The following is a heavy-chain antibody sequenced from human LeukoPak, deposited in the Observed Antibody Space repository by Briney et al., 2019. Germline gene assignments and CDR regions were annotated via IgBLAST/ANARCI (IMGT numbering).Heavy chain of an antibody. CDR2: ISSSSSTI. V-gene: IGHV3-48*02. D-gene: IGHD3-22*01. CDR3: ARFGWSCYDRGGYLYPY. CDR1: GFTFSSYS. J-gene: IGHJ4*02. Sequence: PGGSLRLSCAASGFTFSSYSMNCVRQAPGKGLEWVSYISSSSSTIYYADSVKGRFTISRDNAKNSQYLQMNILRDEDTAVYVCARFGWSCYDRGGYLYPYWGQGTLVTVSS.